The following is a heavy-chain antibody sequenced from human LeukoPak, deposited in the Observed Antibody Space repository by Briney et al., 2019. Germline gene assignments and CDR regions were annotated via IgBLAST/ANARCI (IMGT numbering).Heavy chain of an antibody. CDR3: ARERAEGGHAFDI. CDR2: INPNSGDT. Sequence: GASVKVSCKASGYTFTGYYMHWVRQAPGQGLEWMGWINPNSGDTNYAQKFQGSVAMTRDTSISTANMALSRLTSDDTAVYYCARERAEGGHAFDIWGQGTMVTVSS. V-gene: IGHV1-2*02. J-gene: IGHJ3*02. D-gene: IGHD1-14*01. CDR1: GYTFTGYY.